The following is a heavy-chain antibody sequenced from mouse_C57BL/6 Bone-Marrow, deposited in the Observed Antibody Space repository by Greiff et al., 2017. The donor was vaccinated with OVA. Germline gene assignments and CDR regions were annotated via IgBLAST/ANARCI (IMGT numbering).Heavy chain of an antibody. CDR2: ISYDGSN. D-gene: IGHD2-10*01. CDR1: GYSITSGYY. V-gene: IGHV3-6*01. Sequence: EVQLQESGPGLVKPSQSLSLTCSVTGYSITSGYYWNWIRQFPGNKLEWMGYISYDGSNNYNPSLKNRISITRDTSKNQFFLKLNSVTTEDTATYYCARGGLPWCAYWGQGTLVTVSA. CDR3: ARGGLPWCAY. J-gene: IGHJ3*01.